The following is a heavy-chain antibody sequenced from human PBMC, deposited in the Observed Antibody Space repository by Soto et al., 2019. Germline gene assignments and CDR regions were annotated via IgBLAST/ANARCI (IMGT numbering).Heavy chain of an antibody. CDR3: ARERAAVAGTATPFYYYYGMDV. CDR2: INPSGGST. D-gene: IGHD6-19*01. CDR1: GYTFTSYY. Sequence: ASVKVSCKASGYTFTSYYMDWVRQAPGQGLEWMGIINPSGGSTSYAQKFQGRVTMTRDTSTSTVYMELSSLRSEDTAVHYCARERAAVAGTATPFYYYYGMDVWGQGTTVTVSS. V-gene: IGHV1-46*01. J-gene: IGHJ6*02.